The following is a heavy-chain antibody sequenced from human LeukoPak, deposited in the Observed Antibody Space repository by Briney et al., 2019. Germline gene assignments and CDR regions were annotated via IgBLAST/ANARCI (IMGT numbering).Heavy chain of an antibody. V-gene: IGHV3-23*01. J-gene: IGHJ4*02. CDR2: ISGSGGST. D-gene: IGHD3-3*01. CDR1: GFPFSSYA. Sequence: GGSLRLSCAASGFPFSSYAMSWVRQAPGKALEWVSAISGSGGSTFHADSVKGRSTISRDNSKNTLYLQMNSLRAEDTAVYYCAKDYDFGVVIAIDYWGQGTRVTVSS. CDR3: AKDYDFGVVIAIDY.